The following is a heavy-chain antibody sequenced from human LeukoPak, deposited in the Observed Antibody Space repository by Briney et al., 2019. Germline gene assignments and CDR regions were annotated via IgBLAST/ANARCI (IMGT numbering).Heavy chain of an antibody. D-gene: IGHD1-26*01. Sequence: GGSLRLSCAASGFTFSSYAMSWVRQAPGKGLEWVSVISGSGGSTYYADSVKGRFTISRDNSKNTLYLQMNSLRAEDTAVYYCAKASWAGVTTTYFAYWAQGTLVTVSS. V-gene: IGHV3-23*01. CDR1: GFTFSSYA. CDR2: ISGSGGST. J-gene: IGHJ4*02. CDR3: AKASWAGVTTTYFAY.